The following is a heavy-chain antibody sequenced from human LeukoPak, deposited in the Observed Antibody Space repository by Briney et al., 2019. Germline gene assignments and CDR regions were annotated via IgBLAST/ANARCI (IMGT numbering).Heavy chain of an antibody. CDR1: GGSISSYY. CDR3: ARNYFDY. J-gene: IGHJ4*01. CDR2: IYYSGST. V-gene: IGHV4-59*01. Sequence: PSETLSLTCTVSGGSISSYYWSWIRQPPGKGLEWIGYIYYSGSTNYNPSLKSRVTISVDTSKNQFSLKLSSVTAADTTVYYCARNYFDYWGRGTLVTVSS.